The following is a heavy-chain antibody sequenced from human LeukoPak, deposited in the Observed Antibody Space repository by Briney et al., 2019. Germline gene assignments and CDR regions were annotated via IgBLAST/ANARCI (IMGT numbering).Heavy chain of an antibody. D-gene: IGHD2-2*01. J-gene: IGHJ4*02. CDR1: GGTFSSYA. Sequence: SVKVSCKASGGTFSSYAISWVRQAPGQGLEWMGGIIPIFGTANYAQKFQGRVTITADKSTSTAYMELNSLRAEDTAVYYCAKDLLPAAIRALFYWGQGTLVTVSS. CDR3: AKDLLPAAIRALFY. CDR2: IIPIFGTA. V-gene: IGHV1-69*06.